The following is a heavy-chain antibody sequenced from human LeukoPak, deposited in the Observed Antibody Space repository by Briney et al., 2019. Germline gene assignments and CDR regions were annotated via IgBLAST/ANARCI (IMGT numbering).Heavy chain of an antibody. D-gene: IGHD6-13*01. J-gene: IGHJ5*02. V-gene: IGHV1-8*01. CDR3: ARSRIAAAEDWFDP. Sequence: GASVKVSCKASGYTFTGYDINWVRQATGQGLEWMGWMNPNSGNTGYAQKFQGRVTMTRNTSISTAYMELSSLRSEDTAVYYCARSRIAAAEDWFDPWGQGTLVTVSS. CDR1: GYTFTGYD. CDR2: MNPNSGNT.